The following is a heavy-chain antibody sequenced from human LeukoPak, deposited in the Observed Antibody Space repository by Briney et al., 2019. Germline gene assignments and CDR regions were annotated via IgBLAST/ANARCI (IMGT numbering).Heavy chain of an antibody. Sequence: GGSLRLSCAASGLTFSSYSMNWVRQAPGKGLEWVSYISSSSSTMYYADSVKGRFTISRDHAKNSLCLQMNSLRAEDTAVYYCARDVLPDYYDSSGYYPIFDYWGQGTLVTVSS. CDR1: GLTFSSYS. J-gene: IGHJ4*02. D-gene: IGHD3-22*01. CDR2: ISSSSSTM. V-gene: IGHV3-48*04. CDR3: ARDVLPDYYDSSGYYPIFDY.